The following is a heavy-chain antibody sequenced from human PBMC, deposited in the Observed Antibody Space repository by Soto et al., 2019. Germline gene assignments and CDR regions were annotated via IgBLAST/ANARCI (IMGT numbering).Heavy chain of an antibody. V-gene: IGHV3-20*04. CDR1: GFTFDDYG. Sequence: GGSLRLSCAASGFTFDDYGMSWFRQAPRKGLECVSGITWNGGNTGYVDSLKGRPTISRDNAKNSLYLQMDSLRAEDTALYYCARASSLYYYDSSAYYPDAFDIWGQGTMVTVAS. J-gene: IGHJ3*02. D-gene: IGHD3-22*01. CDR3: ARASSLYYYDSSAYYPDAFDI. CDR2: ITWNGGNT.